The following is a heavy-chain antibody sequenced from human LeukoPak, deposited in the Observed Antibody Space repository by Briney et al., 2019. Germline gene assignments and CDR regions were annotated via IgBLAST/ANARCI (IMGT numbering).Heavy chain of an antibody. CDR1: GGSISSNNYY. J-gene: IGHJ4*02. CDR3: ASSPSGYWWNFDC. V-gene: IGHV4-39*01. D-gene: IGHD3-22*01. CDR2: IYYSGST. Sequence: GSLRLSCTVSGGSISSNNYYWGWIRQPPGKGLEWIGSIYYSGSTYNNPSLKSRVTISVDTTKNQFSLKLTSVTAADTAVYYCASSPSGYWWNFDCWGQGTLVTVSS.